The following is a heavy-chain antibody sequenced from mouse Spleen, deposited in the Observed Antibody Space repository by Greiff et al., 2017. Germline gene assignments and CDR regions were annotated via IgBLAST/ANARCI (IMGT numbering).Heavy chain of an antibody. CDR2: ISSGSSTI. CDR3: ARDDYYGSSYGDYAMDY. CDR1: GFTFSDYG. J-gene: IGHJ4*01. D-gene: IGHD1-1*01. V-gene: IGHV5-17*01. Sequence: EVKLVESGGGLVKPGGSLKLSCAASGFTFSDYGMHWVRQAPEKGLEWVAYISSGSSTIYYADTVKGRFTISRDNAKNTLFLQMTSLRSEDTAMYYCARDDYYGSSYGDYAMDYWGQGTSVTVSS.